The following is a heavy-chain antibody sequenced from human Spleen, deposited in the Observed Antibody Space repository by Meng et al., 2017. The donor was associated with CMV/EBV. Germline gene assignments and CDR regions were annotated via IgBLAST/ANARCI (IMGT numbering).Heavy chain of an antibody. V-gene: IGHV3-13*01. CDR2: IGTAGDT. CDR1: GFTFSSYD. Sequence: GGSLRLSCAASGFTFSSYDMHWVRQATGKGLEWVSAIGTAGDTYYPGSVKGRFTISRENAKNSLYLQMNSLRAGDTAVYYCARVWGLQPDYYGMDVSGPGTTVTVS. J-gene: IGHJ6*02. D-gene: IGHD4-11*01. CDR3: ARVWGLQPDYYGMDV.